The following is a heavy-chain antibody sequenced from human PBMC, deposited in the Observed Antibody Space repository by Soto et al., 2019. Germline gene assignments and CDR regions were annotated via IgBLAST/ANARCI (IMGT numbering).Heavy chain of an antibody. J-gene: IGHJ4*02. CDR1: GLTFSSYW. V-gene: IGHV3-74*01. CDR2: INSDGSST. CDR3: ALSHTVTTDY. D-gene: IGHD4-17*01. Sequence: EVQLVESGXGXXXXXXSLRLSCAASGLTFSSYWMHWVRQAPGKGLVWVSRINSDGSSTSYADSVKGRFTISRDNAKNTLYLQMNSLRAEDTAVYYCALSHTVTTDYWGQGTLVTVSS.